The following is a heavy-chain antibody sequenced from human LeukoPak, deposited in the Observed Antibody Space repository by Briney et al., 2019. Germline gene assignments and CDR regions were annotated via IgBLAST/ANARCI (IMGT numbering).Heavy chain of an antibody. J-gene: IGHJ4*02. Sequence: PGGSLRLSCAASGFTFSSYEMNWVRQAPGKGLEWVSYISGSGSAIYYADSVKGRFTISRDNAKNSLYLQMNSLRAEDAAVYYCAKAPVTSCRGAFCYPFDYWGQGTLVTVSS. V-gene: IGHV3-48*03. CDR2: ISGSGSAI. D-gene: IGHD2-15*01. CDR1: GFTFSSYE. CDR3: AKAPVTSCRGAFCYPFDY.